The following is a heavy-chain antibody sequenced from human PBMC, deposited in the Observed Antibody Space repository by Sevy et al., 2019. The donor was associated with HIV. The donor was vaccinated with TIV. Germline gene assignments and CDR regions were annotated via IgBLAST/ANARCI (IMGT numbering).Heavy chain of an antibody. CDR2: INTNTGNP. Sequence: ASMKVSCKASGYTFTSYAMNWVRQAPGQGLEWMGWINTNTGNPTYAQGFTGRFVFSLDTSVSTAYLQISSLKAEDTAVYYCARDLSEYGDYYFDYWGQGTLVTVSS. V-gene: IGHV7-4-1*02. J-gene: IGHJ4*02. CDR1: GYTFTSYA. CDR3: ARDLSEYGDYYFDY. D-gene: IGHD4-17*01.